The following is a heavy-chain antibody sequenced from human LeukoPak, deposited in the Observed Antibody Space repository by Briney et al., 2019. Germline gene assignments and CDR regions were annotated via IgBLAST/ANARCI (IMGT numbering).Heavy chain of an antibody. J-gene: IGHJ1*01. V-gene: IGHV4-39*01. D-gene: IGHD1-26*01. CDR1: GGSISSRTYY. CDR3: ARHSGSYSVFFVH. Sequence: PSETLSLTCTVSGGSISSRTYYWGWIRQPPGKGLEWIGSVYYSGSTYYNPSLKSRLTISVDTSKSQFSLKLSSVTAADTAVYYCARHSGSYSVFFVHWGQGTLVTVSS. CDR2: VYYSGST.